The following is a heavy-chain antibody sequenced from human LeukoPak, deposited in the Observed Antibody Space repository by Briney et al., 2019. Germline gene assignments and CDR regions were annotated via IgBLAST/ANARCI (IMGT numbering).Heavy chain of an antibody. J-gene: IGHJ4*02. CDR3: ARLAAGSDYFDY. Sequence: GGSLRLSCAASGFPFSRYWMSWVRQAPGKGLEWVANIKPDGSEKHYVDSVKGRFTFSRDNAKNSLYLQMNGLRAEDMAVYYCARLAAGSDYFDYWGLGTLVTVSS. V-gene: IGHV3-7*04. CDR1: GFPFSRYW. CDR2: IKPDGSEK. D-gene: IGHD6-13*01.